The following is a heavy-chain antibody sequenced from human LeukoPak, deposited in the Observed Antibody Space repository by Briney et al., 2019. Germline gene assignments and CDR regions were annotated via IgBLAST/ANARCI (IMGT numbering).Heavy chain of an antibody. CDR3: TSYPRSRDGYNWGY. CDR1: GFTFSGSA. V-gene: IGHV3-73*01. CDR2: IRSKANSYAT. J-gene: IGHJ4*02. Sequence: GGSLRLSCAAFGFTFSGSALHWVRQASGKGLVWVGRIRSKANSYATAYAASVKGRFTISRDDSKNTAYLQMNSLKTEDTAVYYCTSYPRSRDGYNWGYWGQGTLVTVSS. D-gene: IGHD5-24*01.